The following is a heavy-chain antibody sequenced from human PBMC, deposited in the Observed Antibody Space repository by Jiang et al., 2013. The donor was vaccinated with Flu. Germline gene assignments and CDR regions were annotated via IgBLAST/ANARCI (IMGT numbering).Heavy chain of an antibody. CDR2: IYYSGST. CDR3: ARASGGSYYYFDY. V-gene: IGHV4-59*01. CDR1: GGSISSYY. Sequence: GLVKPSETLSLTCTVSGGSISSYYWSWIRQPPGKGLEWIGYIYYSGSTNYNPSLKSRVTISVDTSKNQFSLKLSSVTAADTAVYYCARASGGSYYYFDYWGQGTLVTVSS. D-gene: IGHD1-26*01. J-gene: IGHJ4*02.